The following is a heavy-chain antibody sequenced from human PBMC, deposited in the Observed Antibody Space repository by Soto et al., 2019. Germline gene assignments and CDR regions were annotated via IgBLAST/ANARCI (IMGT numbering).Heavy chain of an antibody. Sequence: QITLEESGPTLVIPTQTLTLTCTFSGFALTTSGVGVGWIRQPPGKALEWLALIYWDDDKRYNPSLKTRLTITKDPPKNQVVLTRANKDPVDTATDYCPYIQEYNSTWNSRWFDPWGQGTLVTVSS. CDR2: IYWDDDK. D-gene: IGHD6-13*01. CDR1: GFALTTSGVG. J-gene: IGHJ5*02. CDR3: PYIQEYNSTWNSRWFDP. V-gene: IGHV2-5*02.